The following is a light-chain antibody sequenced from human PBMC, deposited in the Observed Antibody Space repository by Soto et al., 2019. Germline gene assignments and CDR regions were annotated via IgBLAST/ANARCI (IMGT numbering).Light chain of an antibody. CDR1: QDIRSW. CDR3: QQTYSFPIT. J-gene: IGKJ5*01. Sequence: DIQMTQSPSSVSASVGDRVTITCRASQDIRSWLAWYQKRPGEAPNLLIYAASSLQSGVPSRFSGSGSGTDFTLTISSLQPEDFATYYCQQTYSFPITFGQGTRLDIK. V-gene: IGKV1-12*01. CDR2: AAS.